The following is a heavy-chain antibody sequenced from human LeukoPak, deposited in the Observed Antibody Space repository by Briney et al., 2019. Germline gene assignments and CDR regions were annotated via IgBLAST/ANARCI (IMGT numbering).Heavy chain of an antibody. J-gene: IGHJ4*02. D-gene: IGHD6-19*01. CDR2: IKQDGSEK. CDR1: GFTFSSYW. V-gene: IGHV3-7*01. CDR3: ARDYNSGWHTFDY. Sequence: GGSLRLSCAASGFTFSSYWMSWVRQAPGTGLEWVANIKQDGSEKYYVDSVKGRFTISRDNAKNSLYLQMNSLRAEDTALYYRARDYNSGWHTFDYWGQGTLVTVSS.